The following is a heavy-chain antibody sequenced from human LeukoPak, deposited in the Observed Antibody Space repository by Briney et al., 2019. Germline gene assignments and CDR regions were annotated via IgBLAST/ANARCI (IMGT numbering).Heavy chain of an antibody. CDR2: INHSGST. D-gene: IGHD4-11*01. V-gene: IGHV4-34*01. CDR3: ARGGYDYRNRYYFDY. CDR1: GGSFSGYY. J-gene: IGHJ4*02. Sequence: SSQTLSLTCAVYGGSFSGYYWSGIRQPPGKGLEWSGEINHSGSTNYNPSLKSRVTISVDTSKNQFSLKLSSVTAADTAVYYCARGGYDYRNRYYFDYWGQGTLVTVSS.